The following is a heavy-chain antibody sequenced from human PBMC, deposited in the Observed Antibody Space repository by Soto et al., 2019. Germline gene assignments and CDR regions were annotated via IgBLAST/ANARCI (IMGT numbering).Heavy chain of an antibody. J-gene: IGHJ5*02. D-gene: IGHD5-18*01. CDR2: IISIFGTA. CDR3: ARDSYGYIWFDP. Sequence: SVKVSCKASGDTFSSYAIRWVRQAPGQGLEWMGGIISIFGTATYAQKFQGRVTITADESTSTAYMELSSLRSEDTAVYYCARDSYGYIWFDPWGQGTLVTVSS. CDR1: GDTFSSYA. V-gene: IGHV1-69*13.